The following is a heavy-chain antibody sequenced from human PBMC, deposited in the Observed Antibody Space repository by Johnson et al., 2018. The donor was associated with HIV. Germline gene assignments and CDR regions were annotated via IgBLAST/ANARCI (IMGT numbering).Heavy chain of an antibody. J-gene: IGHJ3*02. Sequence: QVQLVESGGGVVQPGRSLRLSCAASGFNFSSYGMHWVRQAPGKGLEWVAVISSDGETADYAAPVKGRFTISRDDSKNTLYLQMNSLKTEDTALYYCTTDVPGGPYYNAFDIWGQGTMVTVSS. CDR3: TTDVPGGPYYNAFDI. V-gene: IGHV3-30*19. CDR2: ISSDGETA. CDR1: GFNFSSYG. D-gene: IGHD1-26*01.